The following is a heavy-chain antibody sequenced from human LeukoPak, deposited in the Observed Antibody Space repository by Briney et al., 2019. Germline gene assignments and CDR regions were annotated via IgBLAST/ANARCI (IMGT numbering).Heavy chain of an antibody. D-gene: IGHD3-16*01. CDR1: GFVFSHFN. V-gene: IGHV3-30*02. CDR3: AKDSATWGFDS. J-gene: IGHJ4*02. CDR2: IFYEEGKR. Sequence: GGSLRLSCAASGFVFSHFNMHWVRQAPGMGLEWVAFIFYEEGKRSYSDSVKGRFTISRDISKRTLYLQMNGLRVEDTAVYYCAKDSATWGFDSWGQGTLVTVSS.